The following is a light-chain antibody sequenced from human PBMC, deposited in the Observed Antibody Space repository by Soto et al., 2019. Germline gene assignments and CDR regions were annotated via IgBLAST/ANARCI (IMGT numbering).Light chain of an antibody. Sequence: EVVLTQSPATLSLSPGERATLSCRASQSVSSYLAWYQQTPGHAPRLLLYDASNRATGIPARFSGSGSGTDFTLTISSLEPEDFATYYCQQLNSYPLTFGGGTKVDIK. V-gene: IGKV3-11*01. CDR1: QSVSSY. CDR2: DAS. CDR3: QQLNSYPLT. J-gene: IGKJ4*01.